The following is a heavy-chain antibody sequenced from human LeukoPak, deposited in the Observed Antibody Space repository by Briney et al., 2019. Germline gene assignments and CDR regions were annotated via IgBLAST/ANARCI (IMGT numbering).Heavy chain of an antibody. D-gene: IGHD3-10*01. CDR3: ARAGRLWFGESQRLDV. Sequence: LSLTCTVSGGSVSSNHYFWGWVRQAPGKGLEWVSYISSSGSTIYYADSVKGRFTISRDNAKNSLYLQMNSLRAEDTAVYYCARAGRLWFGESQRLDVWGKGTTVTISS. CDR1: GGSVSSNH. J-gene: IGHJ6*04. V-gene: IGHV3-48*03. CDR2: ISSSGSTI.